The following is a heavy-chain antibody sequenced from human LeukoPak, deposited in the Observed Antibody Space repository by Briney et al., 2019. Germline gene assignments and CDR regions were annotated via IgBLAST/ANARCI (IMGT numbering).Heavy chain of an antibody. CDR3: ARARITMVRGVIIPRSWFDP. Sequence: ASVKVSCKASGYTFTSYGISWVRQAPGQGLEWMGWINPNSGGTNYAQKFQGRVTMTRDTSISTAYMELSRLRSDDTAVYYCARARITMVRGVIIPRSWFDPWGQGTLVTVSS. J-gene: IGHJ5*02. CDR1: GYTFTSYG. D-gene: IGHD3-10*01. V-gene: IGHV1-2*02. CDR2: INPNSGGT.